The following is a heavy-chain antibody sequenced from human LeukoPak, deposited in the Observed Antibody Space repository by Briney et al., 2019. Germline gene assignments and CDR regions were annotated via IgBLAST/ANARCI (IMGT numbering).Heavy chain of an antibody. CDR1: GFTFSSYA. CDR2: ISYDGSNK. J-gene: IGHJ6*02. V-gene: IGHV3-30-3*01. CDR3: AMAYYDILTGSLPSPFYYYYYGMDV. Sequence: GGSLRLSCAASGFTFSSYAMHWVRQAPGKGLEWVAVISYDGSNKYYADSVKGRFTISRDNSKNTLYLQMNSLRAEDTAVYYCAMAYYDILTGSLPSPFYYYYYGMDVWGQGTTVTVSS. D-gene: IGHD3-9*01.